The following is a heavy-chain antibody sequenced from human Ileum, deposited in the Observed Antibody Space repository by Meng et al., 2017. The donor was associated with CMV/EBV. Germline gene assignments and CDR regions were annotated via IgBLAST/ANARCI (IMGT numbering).Heavy chain of an antibody. J-gene: IGHJ5*02. V-gene: IGHV3-21*06. CDR3: AREPDLNYVGPGRCLDL. CDR1: EFSVSSYS. D-gene: IGHD3-10*01. CDR2: ISAYNYI. Sequence: GGSLRLSCVASEFSVSSYSIHWVRLVPGQGLQWVSFISAYNYIYYEDSMEGRITISRDNARNSVYLLMNSLRDEDTAVYYCAREPDLNYVGPGRCLDLGGRGTPVTVSS.